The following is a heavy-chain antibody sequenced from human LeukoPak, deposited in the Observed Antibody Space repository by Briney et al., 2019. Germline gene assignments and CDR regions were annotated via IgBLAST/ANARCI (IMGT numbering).Heavy chain of an antibody. CDR3: ARFEGLWSRAITGYYYYMDV. CDR2: IYRGETT. V-gene: IGHV4-4*09. Sequence: PSETLSLTCFVSGGSINNYWWSWIRQPPGKGLEWIGYIYRGETTNYNPSLKSRVTISVDTSKNQFSLKLSSVTAADTAVYYCARFEGLWSRAITGYYYYMDVWGKGTTVTVSS. D-gene: IGHD2-21*01. J-gene: IGHJ6*03. CDR1: GGSINNYW.